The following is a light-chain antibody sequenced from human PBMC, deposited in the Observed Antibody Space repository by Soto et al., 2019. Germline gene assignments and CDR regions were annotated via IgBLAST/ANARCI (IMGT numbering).Light chain of an antibody. CDR3: SSYTSSSTLEI. V-gene: IGLV2-14*01. CDR1: SSDVGTYDY. J-gene: IGLJ1*01. Sequence: QSVLTQPPSASGSPGQSVTISCTGTSSDVGTYDYVSWYQHHPGKAPKLMIFEVSNRPSGVSNRFSASKSGNTASLTISGLQADDEADYYCSSYTSSSTLEIFGTGTKVTVL. CDR2: EVS.